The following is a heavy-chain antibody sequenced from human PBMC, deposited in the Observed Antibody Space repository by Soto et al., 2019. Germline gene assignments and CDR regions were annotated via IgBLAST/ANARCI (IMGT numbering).Heavy chain of an antibody. Sequence: GGSLRLSCAASGFTFSSYAMSWVRQAPGKGLEWVSAISGSGGSTYYADSVKGRFTISRDNSKNTLYLQMNSLRAEDTAVYYCAKASARQLLTTNWFDPWGQGTLVTVSS. CDR1: GFTFSSYA. V-gene: IGHV3-23*01. CDR3: AKASARQLLTTNWFDP. J-gene: IGHJ5*02. CDR2: ISGSGGST. D-gene: IGHD2-2*01.